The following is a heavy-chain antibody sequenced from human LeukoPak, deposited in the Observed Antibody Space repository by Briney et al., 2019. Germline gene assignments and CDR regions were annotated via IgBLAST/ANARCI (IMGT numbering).Heavy chain of an antibody. D-gene: IGHD6-19*01. Sequence: PGGSLRLSCAASGFTFSNYAINWVRQAPGKGLEWVSAISGSGGSTYYADSVKGRFTISRDNSKNTLYLQMNSLRAEDTAVYYCAKARYSSGWYRSFDPWGQGTLVTVSS. CDR1: GFTFSNYA. CDR2: ISGSGGST. V-gene: IGHV3-23*01. J-gene: IGHJ5*02. CDR3: AKARYSSGWYRSFDP.